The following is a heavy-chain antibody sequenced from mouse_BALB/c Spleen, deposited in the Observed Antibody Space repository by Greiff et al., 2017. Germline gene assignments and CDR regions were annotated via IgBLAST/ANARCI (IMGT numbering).Heavy chain of an antibody. J-gene: IGHJ3*01. CDR1: GYTFTDHE. Sequence: QVQLKQSGAELVRPGASVTLSCKASGYTFTDHEMHWVKQTPVHGLEWIGAIDPETSGTAYNQKFKGKATLTADKSSSTAYMELRSLTSEDSAVYYCTREGYDRFAYWGQGTLGTVSA. CDR3: TREGYDRFAY. D-gene: IGHD2-2*01. CDR2: IDPETSGT. V-gene: IGHV1-15*01.